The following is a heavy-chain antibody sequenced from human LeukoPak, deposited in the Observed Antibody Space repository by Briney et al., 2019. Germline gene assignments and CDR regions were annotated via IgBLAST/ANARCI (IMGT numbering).Heavy chain of an antibody. CDR3: ACLTSRDYYGSGSYPYYYYGMDV. J-gene: IGHJ6*02. CDR2: IYYSGIT. V-gene: IGHV4-31*03. CDR1: GGSTSSGGFY. Sequence: SETLSLTCTVSGGSTSSGGFYWSWIRQHPGKGLEWIGYIYYSGITYYNPSLRSRVTMSVDTSKNQFSLKLSSVTAADTAVYYCACLTSRDYYGSGSYPYYYYGMDVWGQGTTVTVSS. D-gene: IGHD3-10*01.